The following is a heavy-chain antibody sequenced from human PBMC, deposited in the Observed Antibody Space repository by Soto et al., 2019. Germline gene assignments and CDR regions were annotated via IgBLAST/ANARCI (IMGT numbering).Heavy chain of an antibody. CDR3: ARVSVSYYYGMDV. CDR2: IYHSGST. J-gene: IGHJ6*02. Sequence: QVQLQESGPGLVKPSGTLSLTCAVSGGSISSSNWWSWVRQPPGKGLEWIGEIYHSGSTNYTPSLKSRVTISVDKSKDQFSRKLSSVPAAATDVYYCARVSVSYYYGMDVWGQGTTVTVSS. V-gene: IGHV4-4*02. CDR1: GGSISSSNW.